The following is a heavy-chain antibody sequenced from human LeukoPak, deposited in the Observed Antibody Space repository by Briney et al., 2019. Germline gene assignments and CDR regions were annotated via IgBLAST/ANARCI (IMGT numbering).Heavy chain of an antibody. CDR2: IYYSGST. J-gene: IGHJ4*02. V-gene: IGHV4-59*01. CDR1: GCSISSYY. CDR3: ARKVATTPYYFDY. Sequence: SETLSLTCTVSGCSISSYYWSWIRQPPGKGLEWIGYIYYSGSTNYNPSLKSRVTISVDTSKNQFSLKLSSVTAADTAVYYCARKVATTPYYFDYWGQGTLVTVSS. D-gene: IGHD5-24*01.